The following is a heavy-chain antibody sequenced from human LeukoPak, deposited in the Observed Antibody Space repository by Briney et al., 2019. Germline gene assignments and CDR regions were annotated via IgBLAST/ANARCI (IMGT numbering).Heavy chain of an antibody. V-gene: IGHV1-2*02. CDR3: ARSCGGDCYFGYNWFDP. J-gene: IGHJ5*02. D-gene: IGHD2-21*01. CDR2: INPNSGGT. Sequence: EASVKVSCKASGYTFTGYYMHWVRQAPGQGLEWMGWINPNSGGTNYAQKSQGRVTMTRDTSISTAYTELSRLRSDDTAVYYCARSCGGDCYFGYNWFDPWGQGTLVTVSS. CDR1: GYTFTGYY.